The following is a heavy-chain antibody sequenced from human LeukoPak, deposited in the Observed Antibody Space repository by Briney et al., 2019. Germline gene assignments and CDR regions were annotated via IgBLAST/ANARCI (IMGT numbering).Heavy chain of an antibody. V-gene: IGHV3-21*01. Sequence: GGSLRLSCAASGFTFSSYSMNWVRQAPGKGLEWVSSISSSSSYIYYADSVKGRFTISRDNAKNSLYLQMNSLRAEDTAVYYCARDRGYYDPDAFDIWGQGTMVTVSS. CDR2: ISSSSSYI. J-gene: IGHJ3*02. CDR1: GFTFSSYS. D-gene: IGHD3-22*01. CDR3: ARDRGYYDPDAFDI.